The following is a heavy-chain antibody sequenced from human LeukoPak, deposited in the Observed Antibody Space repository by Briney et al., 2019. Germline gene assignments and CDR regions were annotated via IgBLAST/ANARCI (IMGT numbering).Heavy chain of an antibody. CDR3: ARDLIYDNTGSARDTNDAFDI. J-gene: IGHJ3*02. D-gene: IGHD5-18*01. Sequence: GASVKVSCKASGYTSTSYGINWVRQAPGQGLEWMGWITPYNNNAKYAQKFQGRVTMTTDTSTDIAYMDLRSLGSDDTAMYYCARDLIYDNTGSARDTNDAFDIWGQGTMLIVSS. CDR1: GYTSTSYG. V-gene: IGHV1-18*04. CDR2: ITPYNNNA.